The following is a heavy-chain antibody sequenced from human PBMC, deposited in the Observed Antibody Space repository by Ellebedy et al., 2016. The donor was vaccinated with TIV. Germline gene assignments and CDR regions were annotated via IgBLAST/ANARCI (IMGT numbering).Heavy chain of an antibody. D-gene: IGHD5-24*01. Sequence: ASVKVSCXASGGTFSSYAISWVRQAPGQGLEWMGWMNPNSGNTGYAQKFQGRVTMTRNTSISTAYMELSSLRSEDTAVYYCARVFVEMATVRPPDYWGQGTLVTVSS. CDR3: ARVFVEMATVRPPDY. V-gene: IGHV1-8*02. CDR1: GGTFSSYA. CDR2: MNPNSGNT. J-gene: IGHJ4*02.